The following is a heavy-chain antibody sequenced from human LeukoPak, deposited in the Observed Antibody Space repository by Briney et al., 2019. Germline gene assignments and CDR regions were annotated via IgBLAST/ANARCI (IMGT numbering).Heavy chain of an antibody. Sequence: GGSLRPSCAASGFTFSSYGMHWVRQAPGKGLEWVAVIWYDGSNKYYADSVKGRFTISRDNSKNTLYLQMNSLRAEDTAVYYCARDLSDAFDFDYWGQGTLVTVSS. CDR3: ARDLSDAFDFDY. J-gene: IGHJ4*02. CDR2: IWYDGSNK. CDR1: GFTFSSYG. D-gene: IGHD3-16*01. V-gene: IGHV3-33*01.